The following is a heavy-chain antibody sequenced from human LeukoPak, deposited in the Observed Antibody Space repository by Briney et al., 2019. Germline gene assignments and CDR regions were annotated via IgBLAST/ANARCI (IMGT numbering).Heavy chain of an antibody. CDR3: ARDQAVGSTRDS. CDR2: INGDGSSR. Sequence: GGSLRLSCAASGFTFSSYWMHWVRQPLGKGLAWVSRINGDGSSRIYADSVKGRFTISRDNAKNTVYLQMTSLRAEDTAVYYCARDQAVGSTRDSWGQGTLVTVSS. V-gene: IGHV3-74*01. D-gene: IGHD1-26*01. CDR1: GFTFSSYW. J-gene: IGHJ4*02.